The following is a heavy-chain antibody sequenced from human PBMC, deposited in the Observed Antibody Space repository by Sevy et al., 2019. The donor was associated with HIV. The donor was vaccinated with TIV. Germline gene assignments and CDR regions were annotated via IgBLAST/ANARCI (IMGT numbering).Heavy chain of an antibody. CDR2: ISSSSNYI. Sequence: GGSLRLSCAASGFTFSSYTINWVRQAPGKGLEWVSSISSSSNYIYYADSVKGRFTISRDNAKNSLYLQMNSLGAEDTAVYYCARVYSGYYNSWGQGTLVTVSS. CDR1: GFTFSSYT. J-gene: IGHJ4*02. D-gene: IGHD1-26*01. CDR3: ARVYSGYYNS. V-gene: IGHV3-21*01.